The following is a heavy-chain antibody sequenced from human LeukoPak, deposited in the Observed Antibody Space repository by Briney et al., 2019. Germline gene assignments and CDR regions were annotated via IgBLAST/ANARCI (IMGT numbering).Heavy chain of an antibody. CDR3: TTENDYVWGSYRFDDY. CDR1: GFTFSNAW. Sequence: GGSLRLSCAASGFTFSNAWMSWVRQAPGKGLEWVGRIKSKTDGGTTDYAAPVKGRFTISRDDSKNTLCLQMNSLKTEDTAVYYCTTENDYVWGSYRFDDYWGQGTLVTVSS. J-gene: IGHJ4*02. CDR2: IKSKTDGGTT. V-gene: IGHV3-15*01. D-gene: IGHD3-16*02.